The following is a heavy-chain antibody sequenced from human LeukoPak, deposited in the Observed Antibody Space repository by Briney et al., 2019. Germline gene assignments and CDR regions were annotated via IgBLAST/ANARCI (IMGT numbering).Heavy chain of an antibody. CDR2: IYYSGST. J-gene: IGHJ4*02. CDR3: ARGGGYSYGYGMFDY. CDR1: GDSIRNSDFY. V-gene: IGHV4-61*05. D-gene: IGHD5-18*01. Sequence: PSETLSLTCTVSGDSIRNSDFYWGWIRESPGKGLEWIGYIYYSGSTKYNPSLKSRVTISVDTSKNQFSLKLSSVTAADTAVYYCARGGGYSYGYGMFDYWGQGTLVTVSS.